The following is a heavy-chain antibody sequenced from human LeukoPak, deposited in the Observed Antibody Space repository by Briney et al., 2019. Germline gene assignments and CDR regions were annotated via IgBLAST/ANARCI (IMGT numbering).Heavy chain of an antibody. D-gene: IGHD4-23*01. J-gene: IGHJ2*01. CDR2: IIPIFGTA. V-gene: IGHV1-69*01. Sequence: SVKVSCKASGGTFSSYAISWVRQAPGQGLEWMEGIIPIFGTANYAQKFQGRVTITADESTSTAYMELSSLRSEDTAVYYCARGMGDGDDYGRNPASGWYFDLWGRGTLVTVSS. CDR1: GGTFSSYA. CDR3: ARGMGDGDDYGRNPASGWYFDL.